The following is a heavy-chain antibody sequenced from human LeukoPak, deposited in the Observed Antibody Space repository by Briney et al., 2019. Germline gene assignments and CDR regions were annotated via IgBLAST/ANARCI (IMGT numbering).Heavy chain of an antibody. CDR2: ISGSGGRT. J-gene: IGHJ4*02. V-gene: IGHV3-23*01. D-gene: IGHD6-13*01. CDR3: ARPSTSGIAAADLKY. CDR1: GFTFSSYA. Sequence: GGSLRLSCAASGFTFSSYAMSWLRQATGKGLEWVSGISGSGGRTYYADSVKGRFTISRDNSKNTLYLQMNSLRAEDTAVYYCARPSTSGIAAADLKYWGQGTLVTVSS.